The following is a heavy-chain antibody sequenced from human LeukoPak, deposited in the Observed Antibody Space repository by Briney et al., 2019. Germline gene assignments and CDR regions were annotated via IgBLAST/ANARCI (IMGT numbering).Heavy chain of an antibody. CDR2: INSDGSST. V-gene: IGHV3-74*01. D-gene: IGHD5-18*01. CDR1: GFTFSSYS. Sequence: GGSLRLSCAASGFTFSSYSMNWVRQAPGKGLVWVSRINSDGSSTSYADSVKGRFTISRDNAKNTLYLQMNSLRAEDTAVYYRASGNYGYVDYWGQGTLVTVSS. CDR3: ASGNYGYVDY. J-gene: IGHJ4*02.